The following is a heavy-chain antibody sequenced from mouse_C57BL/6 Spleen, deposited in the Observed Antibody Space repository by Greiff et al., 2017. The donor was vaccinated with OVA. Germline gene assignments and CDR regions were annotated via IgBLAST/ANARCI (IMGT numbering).Heavy chain of an antibody. Sequence: EVQLQQSGPELVKPGASVKIPCKASGYTFTDYNMDWVKQSHGKSLEWIGDINPNNGGTIYTQKFKGKATLTVDKSSSTAYMELRSLTSEDTAVYYCARWDYYGSSYWYFDVWGTGTTVTVSS. D-gene: IGHD1-1*01. CDR2: INPNNGGT. CDR1: GYTFTDYN. CDR3: ARWDYYGSSYWYFDV. V-gene: IGHV1-18*01. J-gene: IGHJ1*03.